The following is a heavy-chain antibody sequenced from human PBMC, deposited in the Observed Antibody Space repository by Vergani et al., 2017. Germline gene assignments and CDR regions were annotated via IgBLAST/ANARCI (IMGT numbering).Heavy chain of an antibody. V-gene: IGHV3-23*01. J-gene: IGHJ6*02. CDR1: GFTFNHNA. D-gene: IGHD5-12*01. CDR3: AKANPRNSGYDYLYYYHAMDV. CDR2: ISGSGGST. Sequence: EVQLLESGGDLVQPGGSLRLSCAASGFTFNHNAMNWVRQAPGKGLEWVSGISGSGGSTYYAGSVKGRFTISRDSSKNTLYLQMNSLSAGDTAVYYCAKANPRNSGYDYLYYYHAMDVWGQGTTVTVS.